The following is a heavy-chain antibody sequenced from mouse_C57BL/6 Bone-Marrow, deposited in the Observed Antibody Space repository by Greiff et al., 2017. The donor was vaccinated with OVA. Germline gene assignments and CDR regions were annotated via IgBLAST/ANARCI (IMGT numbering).Heavy chain of an antibody. V-gene: IGHV1-18*01. CDR3: ARRNYDYGGYYAMDY. CDR2: INPNNGGT. Sequence: EVQLQQSGPELVKPGASVKIPCKASGYTFTDYNMDWVKQSHGKSLEWIGDINPNNGGTIYNQKFKGKATLTVDKSSSTAYMELRSLTSEDTAVYYCARRNYDYGGYYAMDYWGQGTSVTVSS. D-gene: IGHD2-4*01. J-gene: IGHJ4*01. CDR1: GYTFTDYN.